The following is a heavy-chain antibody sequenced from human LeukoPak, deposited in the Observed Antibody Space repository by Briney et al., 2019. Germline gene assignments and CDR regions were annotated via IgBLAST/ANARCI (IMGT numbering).Heavy chain of an antibody. CDR3: AKDFNSGGSSPPAFDY. V-gene: IGHV3-30*18. J-gene: IGHJ4*02. Sequence: GRSLRLSCAASGFTFSSDGMHWVRQAPGKGLEWVAVILYDGSNKYNADSVKGRFTISRDNSKNTLYLQMNSLRAEDTAVYYCAKDFNSGGSSPPAFDYWGQGTLVTVSS. D-gene: IGHD1-26*01. CDR2: ILYDGSNK. CDR1: GFTFSSDG.